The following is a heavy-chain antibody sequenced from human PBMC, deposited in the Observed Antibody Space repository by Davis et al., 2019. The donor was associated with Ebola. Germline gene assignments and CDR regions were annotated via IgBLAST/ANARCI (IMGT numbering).Heavy chain of an antibody. CDR3: AGSTRYFDWWPFDY. D-gene: IGHD3-9*01. CDR2: ISSSSSTI. Sequence: PGGSLRLSCAASGFTFSSYNMNWVRQAPGKGLEWVSYISSSSSTIYYADSVKGRFTISRDNAKNSLYLQMNSLRDEDTAVYYCAGSTRYFDWWPFDYWGQGTLVTVSS. CDR1: GFTFSSYN. V-gene: IGHV3-48*02. J-gene: IGHJ4*02.